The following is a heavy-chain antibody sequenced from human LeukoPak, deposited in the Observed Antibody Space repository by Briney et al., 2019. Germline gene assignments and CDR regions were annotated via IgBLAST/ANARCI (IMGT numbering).Heavy chain of an antibody. Sequence: GASVKVSCKASGGTFSSYAISWVRQAPGQGLEWMGGIIPIFGTANYAQKFQGRVTITTDESTSTAYMELSSLRSEDTAVYYCARLGQQLVHGAYFDYWGQGTLVTVSS. J-gene: IGHJ4*02. CDR2: IIPIFGTA. V-gene: IGHV1-69*05. CDR3: ARLGQQLVHGAYFDY. D-gene: IGHD6-13*01. CDR1: GGTFSSYA.